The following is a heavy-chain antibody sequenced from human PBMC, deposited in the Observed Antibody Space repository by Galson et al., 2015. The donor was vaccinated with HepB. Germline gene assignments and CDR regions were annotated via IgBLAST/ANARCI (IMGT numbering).Heavy chain of an antibody. V-gene: IGHV3-73*01. CDR2: IRSKANSYAT. D-gene: IGHD3-22*01. CDR1: GFTFSGSA. J-gene: IGHJ3*02. Sequence: SLRLSCAASGFTFSGSAMRWVRQASGKGLEWVGRIRSKANSYATAYAASVKGRFTISRDDSKNTAYLQMNSLKTEDTAVYYCTRLPPSITMIERGADAFDIWGQGTMVTVSS. CDR3: TRLPPSITMIERGADAFDI.